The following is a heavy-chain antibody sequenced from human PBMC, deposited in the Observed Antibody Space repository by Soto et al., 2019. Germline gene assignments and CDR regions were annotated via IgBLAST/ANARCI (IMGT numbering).Heavy chain of an antibody. J-gene: IGHJ4*02. D-gene: IGHD6-6*01. CDR2: VHDTGTT. V-gene: IGHV4-39*01. CDR1: GGSVSSGGNY. CDR3: ARGLSSPSAAGV. Sequence: SETLSLNCAVSGGSVSSGGNYWGWIRQSPGKGLEWIGSVHDTGTTHYNPSLTSRVTISVDTSKNQFSLNVNSVTAADTAVYYCARGLSSPSAAGVWGQGTLVTVSS.